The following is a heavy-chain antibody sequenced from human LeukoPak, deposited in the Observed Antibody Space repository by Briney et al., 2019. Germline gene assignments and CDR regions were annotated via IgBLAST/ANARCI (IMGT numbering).Heavy chain of an antibody. Sequence: GDSLKISCQAFGYSFTTYWIGWVRQMPGKGLECMGIIYPGDSDVRYSPSFQGQVTTSADKSISTAYLQWSSLKASDTAMYYCARIPSFDFWSGSLFYYFDYWGQGTLVTVSS. D-gene: IGHD3-3*01. J-gene: IGHJ4*02. CDR1: GYSFTTYW. CDR3: ARIPSFDFWSGSLFYYFDY. V-gene: IGHV5-51*01. CDR2: IYPGDSDV.